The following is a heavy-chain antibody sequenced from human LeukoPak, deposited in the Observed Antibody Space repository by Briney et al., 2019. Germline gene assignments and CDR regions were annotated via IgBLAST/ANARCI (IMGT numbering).Heavy chain of an antibody. J-gene: IGHJ6*03. CDR1: GYTFTSYD. CDR2: MNPNSGNT. D-gene: IGHD6-6*01. V-gene: IGHV1-8*03. Sequence: ASVKVSCKASGYTFTSYDINWVRQATGQGLEWMGWMNPNSGNTGYAQKFQGRVTITRNTSISTAYMELSSLRSEDTAVYYCARGETSYSRSSYPLYYYYMDVWGKGTTVTVSS. CDR3: ARGETSYSRSSYPLYYYYMDV.